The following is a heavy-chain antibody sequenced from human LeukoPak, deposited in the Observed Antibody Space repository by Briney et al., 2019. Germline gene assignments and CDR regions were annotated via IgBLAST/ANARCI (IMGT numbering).Heavy chain of an antibody. CDR2: INPNSGGT. V-gene: IGHV1-2*02. CDR3: AREAVAGTGEGAFDI. Sequence: ASVKVSCKASGYTFTGYYMHWVRQAPGQGLEWMGWINPNSGGTNYAQKFQGRVTMTRDTSISTAYMELSRPRSDDTAVHYCAREAVAGTGEGAFDIWGQGTMVTVSS. J-gene: IGHJ3*02. CDR1: GYTFTGYY. D-gene: IGHD6-19*01.